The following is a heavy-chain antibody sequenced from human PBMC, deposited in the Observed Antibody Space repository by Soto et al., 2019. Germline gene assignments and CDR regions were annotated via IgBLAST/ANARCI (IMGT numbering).Heavy chain of an antibody. Sequence: QVQLVQSGAGLKKPGSSVKVSCKASGGTFSSYTISWVRQAPGQGLEWVGRIIPFLGIANYAQKFQGRVTITADKSTSTAYMELSSLRSEDTAVYYCARDPGSGYDPYYFDYWGQGTLVTVSS. CDR2: IIPFLGIA. CDR3: ARDPGSGYDPYYFDY. D-gene: IGHD5-12*01. J-gene: IGHJ4*02. V-gene: IGHV1-69*08. CDR1: GGTFSSYT.